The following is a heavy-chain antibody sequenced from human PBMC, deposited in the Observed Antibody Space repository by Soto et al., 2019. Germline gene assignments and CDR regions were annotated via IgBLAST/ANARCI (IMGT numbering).Heavy chain of an antibody. CDR1: GGSFSGYY. D-gene: IGHD3-16*01. J-gene: IGHJ6*03. V-gene: IGHV4-34*01. CDR3: ARCGSSVLVIHCYYYYMDV. CDR2: INHSGST. Sequence: SETLSLTCAVYGGSFSGYYWSWIRQPPGKGLEWIGEINHSGSTNYNPSLKSRVTISVDTSKNQFSLKLSSVTAADTAVYYCARCGSSVLVIHCYYYYMDVWGKGTTVTVSS.